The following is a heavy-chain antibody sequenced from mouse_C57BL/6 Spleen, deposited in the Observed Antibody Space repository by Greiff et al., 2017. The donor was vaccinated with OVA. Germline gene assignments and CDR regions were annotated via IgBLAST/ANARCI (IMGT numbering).Heavy chain of an antibody. CDR1: GYAFSSSW. CDR3: AREWVTYFDY. Sequence: QVQLKESGPELVKPGASVKISCKASGYAFSSSWMNWVKQRPGKGLEWIGRIYPGDGDTNYNGKFKGKATLTADKSSSTAYMQLSSLTSEDSAVYFCAREWVTYFDYWGQGTTLTVSS. CDR2: IYPGDGDT. V-gene: IGHV1-82*01. J-gene: IGHJ2*01. D-gene: IGHD2-1*01.